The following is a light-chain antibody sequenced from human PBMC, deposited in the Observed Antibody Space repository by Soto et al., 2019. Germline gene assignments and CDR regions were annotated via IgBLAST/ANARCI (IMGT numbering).Light chain of an antibody. CDR2: GAA. CDR1: QSVFSS. CDR3: QQANSFPLT. Sequence: EIVMTQSPATLSVSPGERVTLSCRASQSVFSSLAWYQQKPGQAPRLLIYGAATRATGIPARFSGSGSGTDFTLTISSLQSEDFATYYCQQANSFPLTFGGGTKVEIK. J-gene: IGKJ4*01. V-gene: IGKV3-15*01.